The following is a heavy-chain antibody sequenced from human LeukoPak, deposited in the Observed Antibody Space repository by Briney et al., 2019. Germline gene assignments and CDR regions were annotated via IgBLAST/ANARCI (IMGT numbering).Heavy chain of an antibody. V-gene: IGHV1-46*01. CDR3: AMGVGTSAFDI. D-gene: IGHD1-14*01. CDR2: INPNSGST. J-gene: IGHJ3*02. CDR1: GYTFTSYY. Sequence: GASVKVSCTTSGYTFTSYYIHWVRQAPGQGLEWMGTINPNSGSTTYAQKVQDGVTMTRDTSTSTVHMELSSLRSEDTAVYYCAMGVGTSAFDIWGQGTMVTVSS.